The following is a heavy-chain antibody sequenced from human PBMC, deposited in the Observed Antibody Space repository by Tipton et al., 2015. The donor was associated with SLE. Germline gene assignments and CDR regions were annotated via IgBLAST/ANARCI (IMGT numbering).Heavy chain of an antibody. CDR2: IYYSGST. J-gene: IGHJ4*02. Sequence: TLSLTCAVYGGSFSGYYWSWIRQPPGKGLEWIGYIYYSGSTNYNPSLKSRVTISVDTSKNQFSLKLSSVTAADTAVYYCARNLHDYGDYILLGYWGQGTLVTVSS. CDR3: ARNLHDYGDYILLGY. CDR1: GGSFSGYY. V-gene: IGHV4-59*12. D-gene: IGHD4-17*01.